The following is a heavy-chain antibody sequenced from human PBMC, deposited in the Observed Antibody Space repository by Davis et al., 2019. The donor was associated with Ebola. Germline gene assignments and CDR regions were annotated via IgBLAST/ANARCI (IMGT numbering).Heavy chain of an antibody. Sequence: PGGSLRLSCAASGFIVSSNYMNWVRQAPGKGLEWVSVIYSGGSIYYADSVKGRFTISRDKSKNTVYLQMNSLRDEDTAVYHCAREGHMDVWGQGTTVIVSS. J-gene: IGHJ6*02. CDR1: GFIVSSNY. V-gene: IGHV3-53*01. CDR3: AREGHMDV. CDR2: IYSGGSI.